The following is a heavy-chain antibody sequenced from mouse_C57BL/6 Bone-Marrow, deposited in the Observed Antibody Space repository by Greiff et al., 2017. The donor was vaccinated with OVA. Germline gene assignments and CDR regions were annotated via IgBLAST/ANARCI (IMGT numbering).Heavy chain of an antibody. Sequence: EVKLVESGGGLVQPGGSLKLSCAASGFTFSDYGMAWVRQAPRKGPEWVAFISNLAYSIYYADTVTGRFTISRENAKNTLYLEMSSLRSEDTAMYYCARRAARGFYFDYWGKGTTLTVSS. CDR3: ARRAARGFYFDY. V-gene: IGHV5-15*01. CDR1: GFTFSDYG. J-gene: IGHJ2*01. CDR2: ISNLAYSI.